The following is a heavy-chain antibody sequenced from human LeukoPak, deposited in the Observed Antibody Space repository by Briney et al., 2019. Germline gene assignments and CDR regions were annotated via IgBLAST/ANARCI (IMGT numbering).Heavy chain of an antibody. CDR1: GYSISSGYY. V-gene: IGHV4-38-2*02. CDR2: IYHSGST. CDR3: ARRRYDASGYYPSRGRYFDY. J-gene: IGHJ4*02. D-gene: IGHD3-22*01. Sequence: PSETLSLTCTVSGYSISSGYYWGWIRQPPGKGLEWIGSIYHSGSTNYNPSLKSRVTISVDTSMNQFSLELTSVTAADTAVYYCARRRYDASGYYPSRGRYFDYWGQGTLVTVSS.